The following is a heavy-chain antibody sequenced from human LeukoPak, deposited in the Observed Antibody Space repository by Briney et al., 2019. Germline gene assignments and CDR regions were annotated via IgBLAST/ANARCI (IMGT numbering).Heavy chain of an antibody. J-gene: IGHJ6*04. V-gene: IGHV1-8*03. Sequence: GASVKVSCKASGYTFISYDINWVRQATGQGLEWMGWMNPNSGNTGYAQKFQGRVTITRNTSISTAYMELSSLRSEDTAVYYCARAGPGIAVAGKMDVWGKGTTVTVSS. D-gene: IGHD6-19*01. CDR3: ARAGPGIAVAGKMDV. CDR2: MNPNSGNT. CDR1: GYTFISYD.